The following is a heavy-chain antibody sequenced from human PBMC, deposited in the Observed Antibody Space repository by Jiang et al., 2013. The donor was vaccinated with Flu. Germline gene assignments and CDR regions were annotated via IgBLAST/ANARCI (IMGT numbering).Heavy chain of an antibody. CDR3: SRLFHHYGSDRDDGMDV. J-gene: IGHJ6*02. Sequence: PGQGLEWMGIINPSAGTISYAHKFQGRVTMTRDTSTRTVYMELSSLRSDDTAVYYCSRLFHHYGSDRDDGMDVWGQGTTVTVSS. CDR2: INPSAGTI. V-gene: IGHV1-46*01. D-gene: IGHD3-10*01.